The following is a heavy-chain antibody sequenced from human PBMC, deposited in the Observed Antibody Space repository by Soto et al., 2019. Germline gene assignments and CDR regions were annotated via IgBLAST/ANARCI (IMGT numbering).Heavy chain of an antibody. J-gene: IGHJ6*02. CDR3: ALGQSSGYKSGHRNIHYYGRDA. V-gene: IGHV4-34*01. CDR2: IHPSGST. D-gene: IGHD5-12*01. CDR1: SGSLSDHY. Sequence: SETLSLPCAVFSGSLSDHYWTWVRQSPGKGLEWIGEIHPSGSTDSSASLKSRVTLSLDTSTSQFSLQVTSVTAADTGVYYCALGQSSGYKSGHRNIHYYGRDAWRPWTKVTV.